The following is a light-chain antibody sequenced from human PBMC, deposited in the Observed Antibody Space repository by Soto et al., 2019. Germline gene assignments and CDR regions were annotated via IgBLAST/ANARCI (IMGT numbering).Light chain of an antibody. CDR2: RVS. CDR1: QSVSSN. J-gene: IGKJ2*01. Sequence: EIVMTQSPATLSVSPGERATLSCSASQSVSSNLACYQQKPGQAPRLLIYRVSTRATGIPARFSGSESGTEFTLTISSLQSEDFAVYYCQQHNNWPLTFGQGTKLEIK. V-gene: IGKV3-15*01. CDR3: QQHNNWPLT.